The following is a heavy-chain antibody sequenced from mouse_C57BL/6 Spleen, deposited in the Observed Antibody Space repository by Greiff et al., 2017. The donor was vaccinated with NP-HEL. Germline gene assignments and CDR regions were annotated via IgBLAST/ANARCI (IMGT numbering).Heavy chain of an antibody. Sequence: QVQLQQSGAELVMPGASVKLSCKASGYTFTSYWMHWVKQRPGQGLEWIGEIDPSDSYTNYNQKFKGKSTLTVDKSSSTAYMQLSSLTSEDSAVYYCARGRDGYYYYWGQGTTLTVSS. V-gene: IGHV1-69*01. CDR3: ARGRDGYYYY. CDR2: IDPSDSYT. CDR1: GYTFTSYW. J-gene: IGHJ2*01. D-gene: IGHD2-3*01.